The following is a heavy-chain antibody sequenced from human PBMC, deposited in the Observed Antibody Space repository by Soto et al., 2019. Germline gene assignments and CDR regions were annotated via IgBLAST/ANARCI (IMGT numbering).Heavy chain of an antibody. CDR1: GGSISSGDYY. J-gene: IGHJ4*02. CDR3: ASCRDYGRFDY. D-gene: IGHD4-17*01. CDR2: IYYSGST. Sequence: LTCTVSGGSISSGDYYWSWIRQPPGKGLEWIGYIYYSGSTYYNPSLKSRVTISVDTSKNQFSLKLSSVTAADTAVYYCASCRDYGRFDYWGQGTLVTVSS. V-gene: IGHV4-30-4*01.